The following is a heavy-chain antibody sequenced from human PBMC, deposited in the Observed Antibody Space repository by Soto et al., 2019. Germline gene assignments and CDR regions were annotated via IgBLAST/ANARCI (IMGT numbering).Heavy chain of an antibody. V-gene: IGHV1-69*08. CDR2: IIPILGIT. CDR3: TTDGRRGDDYYYYDMDV. J-gene: IGHJ6*02. Sequence: QVQLVQSGAEVKKPGSSLKVSCKASGGTFSSHTINWVRQAPGQGLEWMGRIIPILGITNYAQRFQCRVTLIGYTFASTAYMELSSLRSEDTAVYYCTTDGRRGDDYYYYDMDVWGQGTTVTVSS. CDR1: GGTFSSHT.